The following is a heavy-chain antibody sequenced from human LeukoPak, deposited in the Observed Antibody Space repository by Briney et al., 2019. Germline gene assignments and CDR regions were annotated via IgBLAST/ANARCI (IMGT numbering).Heavy chain of an antibody. CDR1: GYTFTSYG. J-gene: IGHJ4*02. D-gene: IGHD6-19*01. CDR2: ISAYNGNT. Sequence: ASVKVSCKASGYTFTSYGISWARQAPGQGLEWMGWISAYNGNTNYAQKLQGRVTMTTDTSTSTAYMELRSLRSDDTAVYYCARGIPGYSSGWYLTDYWGQGTLVTVSS. V-gene: IGHV1-18*01. CDR3: ARGIPGYSSGWYLTDY.